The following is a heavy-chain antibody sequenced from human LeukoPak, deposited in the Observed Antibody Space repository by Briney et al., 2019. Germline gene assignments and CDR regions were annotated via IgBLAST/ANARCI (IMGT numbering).Heavy chain of an antibody. J-gene: IGHJ6*03. V-gene: IGHV3-48*03. CDR1: GFAFSSYE. Sequence: GGSLRLSCAASGFAFSSYEMNWVRQAPGKGLEWVSYISSSGSTIYYADSVKGRFTISRDNAKNSLYLQMNSLRAEDTAVYYCARRPGSDYYYYYYMDVWGKGTTVTVSS. D-gene: IGHD3-10*01. CDR3: ARRPGSDYYYYYYMDV. CDR2: ISSSGSTI.